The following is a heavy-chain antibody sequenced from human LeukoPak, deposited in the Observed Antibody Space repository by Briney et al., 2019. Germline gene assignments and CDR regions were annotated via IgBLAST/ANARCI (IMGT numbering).Heavy chain of an antibody. CDR3: ARGRDGYRHFDY. D-gene: IGHD5-24*01. Sequence: SETLSLTCTVSGGSISSSYWIWIRQPPGKGLEWIGFIYYSGSTSYNPSLNSRVTISLDTSKNQVSLKLSSVTAADTAVYYCARGRDGYRHFDYWGQGTLVTISS. J-gene: IGHJ4*02. V-gene: IGHV4-59*01. CDR2: IYYSGST. CDR1: GGSISSSY.